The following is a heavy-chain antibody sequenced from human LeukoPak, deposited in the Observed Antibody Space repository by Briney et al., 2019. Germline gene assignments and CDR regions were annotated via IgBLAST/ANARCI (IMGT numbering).Heavy chain of an antibody. CDR3: AKVIDYWNGMDV. Sequence: GGSLRLSCAASGFTFSGYGMHWVRQAPGKGLEWVAVISYDGSDQHHADSAKGRFTISRDNSKNTLYLEMHSLRAEDTAVYYCAKVIDYWNGMDVWGQGTTVTVSS. V-gene: IGHV3-30*18. J-gene: IGHJ6*02. CDR1: GFTFSGYG. CDR2: ISYDGSDQ. D-gene: IGHD3-3*01.